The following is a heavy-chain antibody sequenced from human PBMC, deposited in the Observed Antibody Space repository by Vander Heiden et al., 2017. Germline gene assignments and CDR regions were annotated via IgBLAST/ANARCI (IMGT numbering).Heavy chain of an antibody. CDR3: ARGYVVPAAIYTYGMDV. J-gene: IGHJ6*02. Sequence: QVQLQESGPGLVKPSETLSLTCTVSGGSISSYYWSWIRQPPGKGLERIGYIYYSGSTNYNPSLKSRVTISVDTSKNQFSLKLSSVTAADTAVYYCARGYVVPAAIYTYGMDVWGQGTTVTVSS. D-gene: IGHD2-2*01. CDR2: IYYSGST. CDR1: GGSISSYY. V-gene: IGHV4-59*01.